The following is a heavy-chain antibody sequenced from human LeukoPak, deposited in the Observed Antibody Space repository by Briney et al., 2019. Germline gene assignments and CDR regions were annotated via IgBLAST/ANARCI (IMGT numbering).Heavy chain of an antibody. V-gene: IGHV4-39*07. CDR1: GGSISNSNYF. CDR3: ASTHTVAGTHNFDY. CDR2: IDYSGST. Sequence: SETLSLTCSVSGGSISNSNYFWAWIRQPPGKGLEWIGSIDYSGSTYHNPSFKSRVTISIDTSKNQFSLKLSSVTAADTAVYYCASTHTVAGTHNFDYWGQGTLVTVSS. J-gene: IGHJ4*02. D-gene: IGHD6-19*01.